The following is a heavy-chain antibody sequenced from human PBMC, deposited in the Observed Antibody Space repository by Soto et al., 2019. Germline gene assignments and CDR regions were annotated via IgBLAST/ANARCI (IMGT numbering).Heavy chain of an antibody. J-gene: IGHJ4*02. CDR1: GFTFSSYA. D-gene: IGHD4-17*01. V-gene: IGHV3-30-3*01. CDR3: ARASVTHFVF. Sequence: PGGSLRLSCAASGFTFSSYAIHWVRQAPGKGLEWVAVISYDGSNKYYADSVKGRFTVSRDNSKNTLYLQMNSLRTEDTAVYYCARASVTHFVFWGQGTLVTVSS. CDR2: ISYDGSNK.